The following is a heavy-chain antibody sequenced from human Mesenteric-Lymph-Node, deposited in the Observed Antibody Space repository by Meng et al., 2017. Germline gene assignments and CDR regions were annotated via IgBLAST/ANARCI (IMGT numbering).Heavy chain of an antibody. CDR2: VNHSKST. V-gene: IGHV4-34*01. D-gene: IGHD5-18*01. Sequence: QLGVGLLSLSGTLSISCAVKGESLNGAYWSGIRQPPWKGLEGIGEVNHSKSTDYSPSLTMRNTRSLDKSKSQFSLKLTSVTAADTAVYYCARGGYYSFDHWGQGTLVTVSS. CDR1: GESLNGAY. J-gene: IGHJ4*02. CDR3: ARGGYYSFDH.